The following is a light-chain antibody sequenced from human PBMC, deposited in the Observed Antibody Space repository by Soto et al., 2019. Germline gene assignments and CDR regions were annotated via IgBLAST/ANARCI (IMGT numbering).Light chain of an antibody. CDR1: QSISSW. CDR2: DAS. Sequence: DIQMTQSPSTLSASVGDRVTITCRASQSISSWLAWYQQKPGEAPKLLIYDASTLESGVPSRFSGSGSGTEFTLTISCLQPDDFATYYCQQYNSFSRTFGQGTKVDIK. CDR3: QQYNSFSRT. V-gene: IGKV1-5*01. J-gene: IGKJ1*01.